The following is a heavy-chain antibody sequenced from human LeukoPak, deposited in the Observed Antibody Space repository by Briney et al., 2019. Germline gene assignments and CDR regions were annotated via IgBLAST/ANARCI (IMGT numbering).Heavy chain of an antibody. D-gene: IGHD1-26*01. J-gene: IGHJ4*02. CDR3: MRDITTMGAGSVLSN. Sequence: EASVKVSCKASGYTFTSYGISWVRQAPGQGLEWMGWISAYNGNTNYAQKLQGRVTMTTDTSTSTAYMELGSLRSDDTAVYYCMRDITTMGAGSVLSNWGQGTLVTVSS. V-gene: IGHV1-18*01. CDR1: GYTFTSYG. CDR2: ISAYNGNT.